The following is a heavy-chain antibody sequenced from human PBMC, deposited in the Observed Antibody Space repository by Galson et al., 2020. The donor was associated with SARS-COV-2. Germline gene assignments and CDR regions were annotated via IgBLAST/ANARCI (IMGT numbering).Heavy chain of an antibody. J-gene: IGHJ6*02. CDR3: AREADPQLYYYDSSGYGGMDV. CDR1: GYTFTSYG. Sequence: ASVKVSCKASGYTFTSYGISWVRQAPGQGLEWMGWISAYNGNTNYAQNLQGRVTMTTDTSTSTAYMELRSLRSDDTAVYYCAREADPQLYYYDSSGYGGMDVWGQGTTVTVSS. CDR2: ISAYNGNT. V-gene: IGHV1-18*01. D-gene: IGHD3-22*01.